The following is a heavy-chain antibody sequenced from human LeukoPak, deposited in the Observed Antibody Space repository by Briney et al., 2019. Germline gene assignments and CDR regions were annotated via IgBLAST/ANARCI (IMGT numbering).Heavy chain of an antibody. D-gene: IGHD2-2*01. V-gene: IGHV1-18*04. CDR3: ARDHCSSTSCHSRFYYYYYMDV. J-gene: IGHJ6*03. CDR1: GYTFTGYY. Sequence: ASVKVSCKASGYTFTGYYMHWVRQAPGQGLEWMGWISAYNGNTNYAQNLQGRVTMTTDTSTSTAYMELRSLRSDDTAVYYCARDHCSSTSCHSRFYYYYYMDVWGKGTTVTVSS. CDR2: ISAYNGNT.